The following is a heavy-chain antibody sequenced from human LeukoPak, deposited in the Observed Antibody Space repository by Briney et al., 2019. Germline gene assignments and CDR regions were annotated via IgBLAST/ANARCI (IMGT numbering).Heavy chain of an antibody. CDR3: VGDNYWSVMDV. CDR2: IKGDGSIR. J-gene: IGHJ6*02. V-gene: IGHV3-74*03. D-gene: IGHD2-8*02. Sequence: GGSLRLSCAGFGFTFGNHWMHWARQTPGKGLVWVSRIKGDGSIREYADSVKGRFTISGDNAKNTLSLQLNSLRAEDTAVYYCVGDNYWSVMDVWGQGTTVTVSS. CDR1: GFTFGNHW.